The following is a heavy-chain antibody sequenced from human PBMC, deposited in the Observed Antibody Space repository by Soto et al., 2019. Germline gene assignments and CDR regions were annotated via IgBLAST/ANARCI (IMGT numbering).Heavy chain of an antibody. J-gene: IGHJ4*02. Sequence: ASVKVSCKASGYTFTSYGISWVRQAPGRGLEWMGWISAYNGNTNYAQKLQGRVTMTTDTSTSTAYMELRSLRSDDTAVYYCARDLDCSSPSCYTGLFDYSGQGTLVTVSS. CDR1: GYTFTSYG. CDR2: ISAYNGNT. D-gene: IGHD2-2*02. V-gene: IGHV1-18*04. CDR3: ARDLDCSSPSCYTGLFDY.